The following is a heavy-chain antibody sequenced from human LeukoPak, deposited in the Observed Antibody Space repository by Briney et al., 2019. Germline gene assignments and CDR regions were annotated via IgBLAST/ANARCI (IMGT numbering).Heavy chain of an antibody. CDR2: ISSSSYI. J-gene: IGHJ5*02. CDR3: ARDIVPAALTNWFDP. CDR1: GFTFSSYS. V-gene: IGHV3-21*01. D-gene: IGHD2-2*01. Sequence: GGSLRLSCAASGFTFSSYSMNWVRQAPGKGLEWVSSISSSSYIYYADSVKGRFTISSDNAKNSLYLQMNSLRAEDTAVYYCARDIVPAALTNWFDPWGQGTLVTVSS.